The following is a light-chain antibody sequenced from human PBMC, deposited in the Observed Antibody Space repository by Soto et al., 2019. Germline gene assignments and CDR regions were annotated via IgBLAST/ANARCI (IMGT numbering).Light chain of an antibody. Sequence: IQMTQSPSSLSASVGDRVTITCQASHDISNYLNWYQQKPGKAPKLLIYDASNLETGVPSRFSGSGSGTDFTFTISSLQPEDIATYYCQQYDNLPITFGRGTRLEIK. J-gene: IGKJ5*01. CDR3: QQYDNLPIT. V-gene: IGKV1-33*01. CDR2: DAS. CDR1: HDISNY.